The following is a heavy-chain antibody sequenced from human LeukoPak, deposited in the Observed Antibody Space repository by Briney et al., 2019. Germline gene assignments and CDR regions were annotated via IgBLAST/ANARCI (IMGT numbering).Heavy chain of an antibody. CDR1: GYTFIDYS. J-gene: IGHJ4*02. CDR2: INANNGGT. Sequence: GASVKVSCKPSGYTFIDYSIHWVRQAPGQGLEWMGRINANNGGTYYAQKFQGTITMTRDTSITTAYMELSRLRSDDTAVYYCARGGSGSGYLYYLDHWGQGTMVTLSS. D-gene: IGHD3-3*01. V-gene: IGHV1-2*06. CDR3: ARGGSGSGYLYYLDH.